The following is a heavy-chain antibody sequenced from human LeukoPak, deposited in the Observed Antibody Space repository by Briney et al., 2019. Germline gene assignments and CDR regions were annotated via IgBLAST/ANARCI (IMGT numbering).Heavy chain of an antibody. V-gene: IGHV4-4*09. D-gene: IGHD5-24*01. CDR2: IYTSGST. Sequence: SETLSLTRTVSGTSISTYSWSWIRQPPGKGLEWIGYIYTSGSTHYNPSLKSRVTVSVDTSKNQFSLRLSSVTAAGTAVYYCARHRAEMATITDDAFDMWGQGTVVTVSS. J-gene: IGHJ3*02. CDR3: ARHRAEMATITDDAFDM. CDR1: GTSISTYS.